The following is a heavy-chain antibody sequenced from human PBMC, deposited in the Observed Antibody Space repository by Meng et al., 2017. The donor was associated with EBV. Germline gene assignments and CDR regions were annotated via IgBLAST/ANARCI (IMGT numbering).Heavy chain of an antibody. D-gene: IGHD1-26*01. CDR2: IRSQVDGRTA. Sequence: VHLVESGGGLVKPGESLNLSCAASEFTFTSAWMNWVRQAPGKGLEWVGRIRSQVDGRTADYSAPVKGRFTISRDDSKHTLYLQMNSLKIEDSAVYYCTTDEGGSRFWGQGTLVTVSS. V-gene: IGHV3-15*01. CDR1: EFTFTSAW. J-gene: IGHJ4*02. CDR3: TTDEGGSRF.